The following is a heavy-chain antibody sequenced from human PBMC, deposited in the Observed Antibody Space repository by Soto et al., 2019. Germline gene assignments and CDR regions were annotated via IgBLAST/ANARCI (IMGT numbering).Heavy chain of an antibody. Sequence: ASVKVSCKASGGTFSSYTISWVRQAPGQGLEWMGIINPSGGSTSYAQKFQGRVTMTRDTSTSTVYMELSSLRSEDTAVYYCARGDSDYWGQGTLVTVSS. J-gene: IGHJ4*02. V-gene: IGHV1-46*03. CDR2: INPSGGST. CDR1: GGTFSSYT. CDR3: ARGDSDY.